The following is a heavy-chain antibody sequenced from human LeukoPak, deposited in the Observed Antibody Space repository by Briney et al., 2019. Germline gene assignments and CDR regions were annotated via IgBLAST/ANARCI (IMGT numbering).Heavy chain of an antibody. J-gene: IGHJ5*02. D-gene: IGHD6-6*01. CDR1: GGSFSGYY. CDR3: ARAFRSSLRFDP. V-gene: IGHV4-34*01. CDR2: INHSGST. Sequence: SETLSLTCAVYGGSFSGYYWSWIRQPPGKGLEWIGEINHSGSTNYNPSPKSRVTISVDTSKNQFSLKLSSVTAADTAVYYCARAFRSSLRFDPWGQGTLVTVSS.